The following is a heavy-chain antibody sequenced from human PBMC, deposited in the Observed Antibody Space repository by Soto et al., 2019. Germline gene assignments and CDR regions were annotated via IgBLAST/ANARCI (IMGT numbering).Heavy chain of an antibody. J-gene: IGHJ5*02. D-gene: IGHD3-22*01. CDR3: ARDLVVKGNNRFDP. V-gene: IGHV4-31*03. CDR2: IYYSGST. Sequence: TLSLTCTVSGGSISSGGYYWSWIRQHPGKGLEWIGYIYYSGSTYYNPSLKSRVTISVDTSKNQFSLKLSSVTAADTAVYYCARDLVVKGNNRFDPWGQGTLVTSPQ. CDR1: GGSISSGGYY.